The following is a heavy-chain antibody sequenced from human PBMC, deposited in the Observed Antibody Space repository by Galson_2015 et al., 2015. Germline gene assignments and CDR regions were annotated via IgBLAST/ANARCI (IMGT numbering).Heavy chain of an antibody. J-gene: IGHJ5*02. V-gene: IGHV1-3*01. D-gene: IGHD2-2*01. Sequence: SVKVSCKASGYTFTSYAMHWVRQAPGQRLEWMGWINAGNGNTKYSQKFQGRVTITRDTSASTAYMELSGLRSEGTAVYYCADPFCSSTSCSSPWGQGTLVTVSS. CDR2: INAGNGNT. CDR3: ADPFCSSTSCSSP. CDR1: GYTFTSYA.